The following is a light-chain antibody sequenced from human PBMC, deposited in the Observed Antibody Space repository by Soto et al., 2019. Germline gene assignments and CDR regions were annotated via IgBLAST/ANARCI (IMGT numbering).Light chain of an antibody. Sequence: ESVLTQSTATLSLSPGERATLSCKASQSVSSYLLWYQQKPGQTPRLLIYDASNRATGIPARFSGSGSETDFTLTISSLEPEDFAVYYCQHRMNWPLTFGQGTRLEIK. CDR2: DAS. J-gene: IGKJ5*01. CDR1: QSVSSY. CDR3: QHRMNWPLT. V-gene: IGKV3-11*01.